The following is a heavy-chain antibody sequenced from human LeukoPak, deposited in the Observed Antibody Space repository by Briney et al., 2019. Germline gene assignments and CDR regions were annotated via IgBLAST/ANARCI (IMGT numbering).Heavy chain of an antibody. J-gene: IGHJ4*02. Sequence: ASVKVSCKASGYTFTSYDINWVRQATGQGLEWMGWMNPNSGNTGYAQKFQGRVTMTRNTSISTAYMELSSLRSEDTAVYYCARAPSITGTTPPGYWGQGTLVTVS. D-gene: IGHD1-7*01. CDR2: MNPNSGNT. CDR3: ARAPSITGTTPPGY. CDR1: GYTFTSYD. V-gene: IGHV1-8*01.